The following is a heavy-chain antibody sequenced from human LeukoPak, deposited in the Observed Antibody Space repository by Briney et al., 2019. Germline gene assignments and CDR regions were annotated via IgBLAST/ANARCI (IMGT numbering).Heavy chain of an antibody. D-gene: IGHD2-2*01. CDR3: ARGRKKNQLPVPY. CDR2: ISSSSSYI. J-gene: IGHJ4*02. Sequence: GGSLRLSRAASGFTFSSYSMNWVRQAPGKGLEWVSSISSSSSYIYYADSVKGRFTISRDNAKNSLYLQMNSLRAEDTAVYYCARGRKKNQLPVPYWGQGTLVTVSS. V-gene: IGHV3-21*01. CDR1: GFTFSSYS.